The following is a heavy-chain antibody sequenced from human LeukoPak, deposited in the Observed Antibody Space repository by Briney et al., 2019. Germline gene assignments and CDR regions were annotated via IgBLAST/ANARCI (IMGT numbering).Heavy chain of an antibody. CDR2: ISAYNGNT. V-gene: IGHV1-18*01. J-gene: IGHJ1*01. CDR1: GYTFTSFG. Sequence: ASVKVSCKASGYTFTSFGISWVRQAPGQGLEWMGWISAYNGNTNYAQKLQGRVTMTTDTSTSTAYMELRSLRSDDTAVYYCAIEKGYGDYPEYFQHWGQGTLVTVSS. D-gene: IGHD4-17*01. CDR3: AIEKGYGDYPEYFQH.